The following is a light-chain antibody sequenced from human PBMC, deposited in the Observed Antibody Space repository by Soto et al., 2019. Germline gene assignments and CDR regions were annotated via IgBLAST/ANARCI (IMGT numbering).Light chain of an antibody. V-gene: IGKV3-11*01. CDR2: DAS. J-gene: IGKJ1*01. Sequence: IVLTQSPATLSLSPGERAALSCRASQSVSTSLAWYQHKPGQAPRPFIYDASKRAPGIPARFSGSGSGTDFTLTISSLEAEDFAVYYCQVRDVWPSFGQGTKVDIK. CDR1: QSVSTS. CDR3: QVRDVWPS.